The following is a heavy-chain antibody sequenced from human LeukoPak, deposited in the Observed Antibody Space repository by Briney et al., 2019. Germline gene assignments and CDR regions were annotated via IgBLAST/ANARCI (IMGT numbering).Heavy chain of an antibody. D-gene: IGHD6-6*01. J-gene: IGHJ4*02. CDR1: GRSFSGYY. V-gene: IGHV4-34*01. CDR3: ARLESSSACCFVDY. Sequence: NPSETLSLTCAVYGRSFSGYYWSWIRQPPGKGLEWIGEINHSGSTNYNPSLKSRVTISVDTSKNQFSLKLSSVTAADAAVYYCARLESSSACCFVDYWGQGTLVTVSS. CDR2: INHSGST.